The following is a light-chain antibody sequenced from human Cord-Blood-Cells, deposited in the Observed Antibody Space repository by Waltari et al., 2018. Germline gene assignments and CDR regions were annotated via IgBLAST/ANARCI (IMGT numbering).Light chain of an antibody. Sequence: FMLTQPPSVSESPRKTVTISCTRRSASSVSKTVQSSQQRPGCSPTTVISEDNHRPSCVPDRFSGSLDSSSNSSSRIISGLKTEDEADDYCQSYDSINHCVFGGGTKQTVL. CDR3: QSYDSINHCV. V-gene: IGLV6-57*01. CDR2: EDN. J-gene: IGLJ3*02. CDR1: SASSVSKT.